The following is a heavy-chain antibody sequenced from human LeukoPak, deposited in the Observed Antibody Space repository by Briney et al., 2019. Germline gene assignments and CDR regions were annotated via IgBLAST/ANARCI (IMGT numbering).Heavy chain of an antibody. CDR1: GGSISSYY. J-gene: IGHJ4*02. CDR2: IHYSGST. CDR3: ARGLSYCSSTSCSRNFDY. D-gene: IGHD2-2*01. Sequence: SETLSLTCSVSGGSISSYYWSWIRQPPGKGLEWIGYIHYSGSTNYNPSLKGRVAMSVDTSKNQFSLKLSSVTAADTAVYYCARGLSYCSSTSCSRNFDYWGQGTLVTVSS. V-gene: IGHV4-59*01.